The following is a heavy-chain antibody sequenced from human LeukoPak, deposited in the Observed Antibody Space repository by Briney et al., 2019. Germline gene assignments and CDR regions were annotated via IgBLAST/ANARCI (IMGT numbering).Heavy chain of an antibody. CDR2: INSDGSST. CDR1: GFTFRSYW. J-gene: IGHJ4*02. Sequence: PGGSLRLSXAASGFTFRSYWMHWVRQAPGKGLVWVSRINSDGSSTSYADSVKGRFTISRDNAKNTLYLQMNSLRAEDTAVYYCVWEREYYFDYWGQGTLVTVSS. CDR3: VWEREYYFDY. V-gene: IGHV3-74*01.